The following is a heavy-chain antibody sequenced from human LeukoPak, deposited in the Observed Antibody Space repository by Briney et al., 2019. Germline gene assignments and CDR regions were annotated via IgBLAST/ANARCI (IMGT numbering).Heavy chain of an antibody. CDR1: GFTVSSNY. D-gene: IGHD1-1*01. J-gene: IGHJ6*02. V-gene: IGHV3-53*01. CDR2: VYSGGST. Sequence: GGSLRLSCAASGFTVSSNYMSWVRQAPGRGLEWVSVVYSGGSTYYADSVKGRFTISRDNPKNTLYLHMNSLRAEDTAVYYCARGVTTGTTPYYYAMDVWGQGTTVTVSS. CDR3: ARGVTTGTTPYYYAMDV.